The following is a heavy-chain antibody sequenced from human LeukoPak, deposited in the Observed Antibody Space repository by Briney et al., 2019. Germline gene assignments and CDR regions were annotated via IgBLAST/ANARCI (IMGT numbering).Heavy chain of an antibody. CDR3: ASAGGHDNWNCGDAIDV. CDR2: ISYDGSNE. CDR1: GFTFSSYA. V-gene: IGHV3-30*04. Sequence: GGSLRLSCAASGFTFSSYAMHWVRQAPGKGLEWGEVISYDGSNEYYAGSVKGRFTISRDRSRHTLYLQMNILSAEDRAVYYCASAGGHDNWNCGDAIDVWGQGTMVTVSS. J-gene: IGHJ3*01. D-gene: IGHD1-20*01.